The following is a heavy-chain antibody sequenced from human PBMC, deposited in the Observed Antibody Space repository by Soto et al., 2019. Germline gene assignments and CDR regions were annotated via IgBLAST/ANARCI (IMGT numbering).Heavy chain of an antibody. CDR3: TTDPLPTMQLWLHGPDY. CDR1: GFTFSNAW. V-gene: IGHV3-15*01. CDR2: IKSKTDGGTT. J-gene: IGHJ4*02. D-gene: IGHD5-18*01. Sequence: GSLRLSCAASGFTFSNAWMSWVRQAPGKGLEWVGRIKSKTDGGTTDYAAPVKGRFTISRDDSKNTLYLQMNSLKTEDTAVYYCTTDPLPTMQLWLHGPDYWGQGTLVTVSS.